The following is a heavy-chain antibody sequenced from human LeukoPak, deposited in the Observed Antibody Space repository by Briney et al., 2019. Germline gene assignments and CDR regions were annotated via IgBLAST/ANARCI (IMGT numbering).Heavy chain of an antibody. CDR2: ISSNGGST. Sequence: GGSLRLSCAASGFTFSSYAMHWVCQAPGKGLEYVSAISSNGGSTYYANSVKGRFTISRDNSKNTLYLQMGSLRAEDMAVYYCARGAYSSSSYCFDYWGQGTLVTVSS. CDR1: GFTFSSYA. J-gene: IGHJ4*02. D-gene: IGHD6-13*01. CDR3: ARGAYSSSSYCFDY. V-gene: IGHV3-64*01.